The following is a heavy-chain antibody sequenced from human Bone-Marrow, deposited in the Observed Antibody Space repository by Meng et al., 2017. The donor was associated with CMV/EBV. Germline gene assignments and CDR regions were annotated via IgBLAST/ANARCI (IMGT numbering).Heavy chain of an antibody. V-gene: IGHV1-69*10. CDR1: GGTFSSYA. CDR3: ARRGYCSSPSCLHDGFDI. D-gene: IGHD2-2*01. Sequence: SVKVSCKASGGTFSSYAISWVRQAPGQGLEWMGGIIPILGIANYAQKFQGRVTITADKSTSTAYMGLSSLRSEDTAVYYCARRGYCSSPSCLHDGFDIWGQGTMVTVSS. J-gene: IGHJ3*02. CDR2: IIPILGIA.